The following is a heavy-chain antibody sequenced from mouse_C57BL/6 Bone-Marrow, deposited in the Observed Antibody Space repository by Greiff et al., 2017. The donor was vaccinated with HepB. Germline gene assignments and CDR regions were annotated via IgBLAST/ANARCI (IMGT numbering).Heavy chain of an antibody. CDR1: GFSFNTYA. Sequence: EVMLVESGGGLVQPKGSLKLSCAASGFSFNTYAMNWVRQAPGKGLEWVARIRSKSNNYATYYADSVKDRFTISRDDSESMLYLQMNNLKTEDTAMYYCVNDYYGSSCNYYAMDYWGQGTSVTVSS. CDR2: IRSKSNNYAT. V-gene: IGHV10-1*01. CDR3: VNDYYGSSCNYYAMDY. J-gene: IGHJ4*01. D-gene: IGHD1-1*01.